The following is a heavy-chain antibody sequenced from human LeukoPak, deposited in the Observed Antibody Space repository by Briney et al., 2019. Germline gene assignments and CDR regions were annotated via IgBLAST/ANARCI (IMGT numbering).Heavy chain of an antibody. V-gene: IGHV4-59*01. Sequence: SETLSLTCTVSGGSTSSYYWSWIRQPPGKGLEWIGYIYYSGSTNYNPSLKSRVTISVDTSKNQFSLKLSSVTAADTAVYYCARGLYSYGLWGQGTLVTVSS. CDR1: GGSTSSYY. CDR3: ARGLYSYGL. CDR2: IYYSGST. D-gene: IGHD5-18*01. J-gene: IGHJ4*02.